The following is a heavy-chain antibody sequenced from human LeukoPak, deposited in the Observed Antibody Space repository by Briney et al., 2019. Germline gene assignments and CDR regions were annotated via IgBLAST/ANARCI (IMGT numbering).Heavy chain of an antibody. V-gene: IGHV3-11*06. D-gene: IGHD3-10*01. J-gene: IGHJ4*02. CDR3: ARDGLGIDY. CDR2: ISGSSGST. CDR1: GFTFSNYY. Sequence: PGGSLRLSCAASGFTFSNYYMSWIRQAPGKGLEWVSYISGSSGSTNYADSVMGRFTISRDNGKNSLYLQMNSLRAEDTAVYYCARDGLGIDYWGQGTLVTVSS.